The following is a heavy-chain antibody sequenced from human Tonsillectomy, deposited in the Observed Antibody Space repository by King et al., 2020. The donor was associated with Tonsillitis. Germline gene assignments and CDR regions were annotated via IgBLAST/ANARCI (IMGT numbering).Heavy chain of an antibody. CDR3: AKCHSGSTCYS. V-gene: IGHV4-30-4*07. CDR1: GDSVKTGTYS. CDR2: VHFTGNT. D-gene: IGHD2-15*01. J-gene: IGHJ5*01. Sequence: QLQESGPGVVRPSQTLSLTCTVSGDSVKTGTYSWTWIRQAPEKGLEWIGYVHFTGNTKYNPSLKSRLTISIDTSRNHFSLKLTSVTAADTAVYYCAKCHSGSTCYSGGRGTLVTVSS.